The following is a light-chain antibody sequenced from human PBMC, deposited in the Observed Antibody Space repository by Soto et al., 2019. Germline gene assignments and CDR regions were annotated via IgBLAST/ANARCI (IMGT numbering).Light chain of an antibody. Sequence: DIQMTQSPSSLSASVGDRVTITCQASQAISNYLNWYQQKPGKAPKLLIYDASNLETGVPSRFSGSGSGTDFTFTISRLQPEDIAAYDCQQYDNLPPTFGGGTKVEIK. J-gene: IGKJ4*01. V-gene: IGKV1-33*01. CDR2: DAS. CDR1: QAISNY. CDR3: QQYDNLPPT.